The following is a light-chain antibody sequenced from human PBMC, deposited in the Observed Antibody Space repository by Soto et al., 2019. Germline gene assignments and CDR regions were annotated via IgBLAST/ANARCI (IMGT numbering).Light chain of an antibody. V-gene: IGKV3-11*02. Sequence: ENVFTQFPAAPSLFPGGEAHLSRRASQSVSSYLAWYQQKPGQAASLLIYDASTTAASSPPRFSGSSACRNYFPTTISRLHAEDVVYYCQQRSNRWSSTFGQGTKVDIK. CDR2: DAS. J-gene: IGKJ1*01. CDR1: QSVSSY. CDR3: QQRSNRWSST.